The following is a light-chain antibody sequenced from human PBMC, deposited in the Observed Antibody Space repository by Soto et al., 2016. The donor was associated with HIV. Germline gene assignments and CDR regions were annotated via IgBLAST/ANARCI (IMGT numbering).Light chain of an antibody. J-gene: IGLJ2*01. CDR3: QAWDSVTV. CDR2: QDN. CDR1: KLGDKY. Sequence: SYELTQPPSASVSPGQTASITCSGDKLGDKYVCWYQQKPGQSPVLVIYQDNKRPSDIPERFSGSNSGNTATLTISGTQAMDEADYYCQAWDSVTVFGGGTKLTVL. V-gene: IGLV3-1*01.